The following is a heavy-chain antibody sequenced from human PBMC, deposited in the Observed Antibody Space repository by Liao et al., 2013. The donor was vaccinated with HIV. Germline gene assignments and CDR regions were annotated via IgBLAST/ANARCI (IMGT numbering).Heavy chain of an antibody. CDR1: GGSISSSSYY. CDR2: IYYSGST. Sequence: QLQLQESGPGLVKPSETLSLTCTVSGGSISSSSYYWGWIRQPPGKGAGVGLGSIYYSGSTYYNPSLKSRVTISVDTSKNQFSLKLSSVTAADTAVYYCARDWYLPGFCSGGTCYIDSWGQGTPGHRLL. D-gene: IGHD2-15*01. V-gene: IGHV4-39*07. J-gene: IGHJ5*01. CDR3: ARDWYLPGFCSGGTCYIDS.